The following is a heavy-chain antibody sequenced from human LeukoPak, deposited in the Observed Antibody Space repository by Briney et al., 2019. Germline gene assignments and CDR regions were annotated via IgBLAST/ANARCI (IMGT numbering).Heavy chain of an antibody. J-gene: IGHJ4*02. V-gene: IGHV1-69*04. Sequence: SVKVSCKASGGTFSSYAISWVRQAPGQGLEWMGRIIPILGIANYAQKFQGRVTITADKSTSTAYMELSSLRSEDTAVYYCARNPDSYCSSTSCYGGGYWGQGTLVTVSS. D-gene: IGHD2-2*01. CDR2: IIPILGIA. CDR1: GGTFSSYA. CDR3: ARNPDSYCSSTSCYGGGY.